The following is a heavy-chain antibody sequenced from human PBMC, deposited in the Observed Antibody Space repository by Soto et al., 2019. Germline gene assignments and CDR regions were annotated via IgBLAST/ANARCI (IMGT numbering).Heavy chain of an antibody. CDR1: RGAFGDYW. D-gene: IGHD3-10*02. V-gene: IGHV3-74*01. CDR3: ARDVPHNRFDS. CDR2: INRDANDI. J-gene: IGHJ5*01. Sequence: EVQLVESGGGLVQPGGSLRLSCEASRGAFGDYWMHWVRQAPGKGLVWVSRINRDANDIIYADSVKGRFTASRDNAKNMVLLQMNSLRVADTAVYYCARDVPHNRFDSWGQGTLVTATS.